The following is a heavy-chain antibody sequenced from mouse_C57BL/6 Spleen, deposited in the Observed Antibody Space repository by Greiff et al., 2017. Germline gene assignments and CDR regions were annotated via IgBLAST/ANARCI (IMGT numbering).Heavy chain of an antibody. CDR2: ILPGSGST. V-gene: IGHV1-9*01. J-gene: IGHJ4*01. Sequence: QVQLQQPGAELMKPGASVKLSCKATGYTFTGYWIEWVKQRPGHGLEWIGEILPGSGSTNYNEKFKGKATFTVDTSSNTAYMQLSSLTTEDSAIDYCERTGITTVVATVAMGYWGQGTSVTVST. CDR1: GYTFTGYW. CDR3: ERTGITTVVATVAMGY. D-gene: IGHD1-1*01.